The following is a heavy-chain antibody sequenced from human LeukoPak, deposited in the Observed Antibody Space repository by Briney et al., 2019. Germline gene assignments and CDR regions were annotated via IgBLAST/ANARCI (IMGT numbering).Heavy chain of an antibody. Sequence: GGSLRLSCAASGFTFSSYEMNWVRQAPGKGLEWVSHISSSGSTKYYADSMKGRFTISRDNAKNSLYLQMNSLRAEDTAVYYCARESGVYDFWSGSDYWGQGTLVTVSS. CDR2: ISSSGSTK. V-gene: IGHV3-48*03. D-gene: IGHD3-3*01. CDR3: ARESGVYDFWSGSDY. CDR1: GFTFSSYE. J-gene: IGHJ4*02.